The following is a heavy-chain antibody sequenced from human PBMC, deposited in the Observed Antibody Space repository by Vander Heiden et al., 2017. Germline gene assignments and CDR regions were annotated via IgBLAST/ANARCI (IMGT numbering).Heavy chain of an antibody. CDR2: ISYDGSNK. Sequence: QVQLVESGAHVVQPGRSLRLPCAASGFPFSRYATHWGRQAPGKGLEWVAVISYDGSNKYYADSVKGRFTISRDKSKNTLYLQMNSLRAEDTAVYYCARDMGPTAHGAFDIWGQGTMVTVSS. J-gene: IGHJ3*02. D-gene: IGHD1-1*01. CDR3: ARDMGPTAHGAFDI. V-gene: IGHV3-30-3*01. CDR1: GFPFSRYA.